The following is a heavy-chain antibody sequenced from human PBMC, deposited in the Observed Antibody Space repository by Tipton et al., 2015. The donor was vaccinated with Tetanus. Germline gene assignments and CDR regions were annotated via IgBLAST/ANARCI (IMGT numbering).Heavy chain of an antibody. V-gene: IGHV3-48*03. D-gene: IGHD3-10*01. CDR1: GFTFSSYE. J-gene: IGHJ4*02. Sequence: AVSGFTFSSYEMNWVRQAPGKGLEWVSYISSSGSTIYYADAVKGRFTISRDNAKNSLYLQMNSLRAEDTAVYYCARGDTYLRQYYFDYWGQGTLVTVSS. CDR3: ARGDTYLRQYYFDY. CDR2: ISSSGSTI.